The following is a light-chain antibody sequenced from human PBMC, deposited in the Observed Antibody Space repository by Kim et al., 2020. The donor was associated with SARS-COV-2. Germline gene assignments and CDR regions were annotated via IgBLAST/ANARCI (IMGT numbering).Light chain of an antibody. CDR2: YDS. CDR1: NIGSRS. CDR3: QVWDSSSDHV. J-gene: IGLJ1*01. Sequence: VAPGKTARFTCGGNNIGSRSVHWYQQKPGQAPVLVIYYDSDRPSGIPERFSGSNSGNTATLTISRVEAGDEADYYCQVWDSSSDHVFGTGTKVTVL. V-gene: IGLV3-21*04.